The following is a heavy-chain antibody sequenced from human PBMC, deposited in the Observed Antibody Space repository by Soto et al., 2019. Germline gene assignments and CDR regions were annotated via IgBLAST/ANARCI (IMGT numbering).Heavy chain of an antibody. CDR2: ISWNSGGI. Sequence: EVQLVESGGGLVQPGRSLRLSCAASGFTFDDYAMHWVRQAPGKGLEWVSGISWNSGGIGYADSVKGRFTISRDNAKNSLYLQMNSLRAEDTALYYCAKDIGIVVSDYYYGMDVLGQGTTVTVSS. D-gene: IGHD3-22*01. J-gene: IGHJ6*02. CDR1: GFTFDDYA. CDR3: AKDIGIVVSDYYYGMDV. V-gene: IGHV3-9*01.